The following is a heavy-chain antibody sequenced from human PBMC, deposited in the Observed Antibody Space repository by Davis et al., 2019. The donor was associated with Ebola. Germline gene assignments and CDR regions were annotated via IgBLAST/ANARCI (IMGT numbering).Heavy chain of an antibody. CDR1: GGPFSGYY. CDR3: ARGYANWFDP. Sequence: SQTLSLTCAVYGGPFSGYYWSWIRQPPGKGLEWIGEINHSGSTNYNPSLKSRVTISVDTSKNQFSLKLSSVTAADTAVYYCARGYANWFDPWGQGTLVTVSS. V-gene: IGHV4-34*01. CDR2: INHSGST. J-gene: IGHJ5*02. D-gene: IGHD2-2*01.